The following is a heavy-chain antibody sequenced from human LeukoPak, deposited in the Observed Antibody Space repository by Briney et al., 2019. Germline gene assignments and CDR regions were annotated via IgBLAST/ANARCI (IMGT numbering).Heavy chain of an antibody. J-gene: IGHJ4*02. CDR1: GFTFSTYE. V-gene: IGHV3-48*03. CDR2: NTNSGSTI. Sequence: GVSLRLSCAASGFTFSTYEMKCVRQARGKGLEWVSYNTNSGSTIYYADSVKGRFTITRDNAKKSLYLQMNSLRVEDTAVYYCARDLSGGKYYALGFDYWGQGTLVTVSS. D-gene: IGHD2-15*01. CDR3: ARDLSGGKYYALGFDY.